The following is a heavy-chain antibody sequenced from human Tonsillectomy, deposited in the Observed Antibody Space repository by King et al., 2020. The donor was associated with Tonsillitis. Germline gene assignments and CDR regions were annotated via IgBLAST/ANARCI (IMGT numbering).Heavy chain of an antibody. CDR1: GFTFSSSS. D-gene: IGHD2-8*02. V-gene: IGHV3-48*01. Sequence: QLVQSGGGLVQPGGSLRLSCAASGFTFSSSSVHWVRQAPGKGLEWVSYITSGSRGIYYADSVKGRFTISRDNAKNSLYLQMNSLGAEDTAVYYCARGLVGRRGDYGMDVWGQGTTVTVSS. CDR2: ITSGSRGI. J-gene: IGHJ6*02. CDR3: ARGLVGRRGDYGMDV.